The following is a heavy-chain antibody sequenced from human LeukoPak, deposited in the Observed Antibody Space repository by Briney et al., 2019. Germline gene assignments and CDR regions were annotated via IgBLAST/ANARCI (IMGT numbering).Heavy chain of an antibody. CDR2: INPSGGST. CDR1: GYTFTSYY. D-gene: IGHD3-10*01. Sequence: ASVKVSCKASGYTFTSYYMHWVRQAPGQGLEWMGIINPSGGSTSYAQKFQGRVTMTRDTSTSTVYMELSSLRSEDTAVYYCARSITMVRGVASGWFHPWGQGTLVTVSS. V-gene: IGHV1-46*01. J-gene: IGHJ5*02. CDR3: ARSITMVRGVASGWFHP.